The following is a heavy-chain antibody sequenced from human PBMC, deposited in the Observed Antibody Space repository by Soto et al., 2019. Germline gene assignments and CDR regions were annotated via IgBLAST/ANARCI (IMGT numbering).Heavy chain of an antibody. CDR3: ARAPRRYCTCLSCLGLYGLDV. J-gene: IGHJ6*02. CDR2: ISFDGYIK. CDR1: GFTFSDYA. V-gene: IGHV3-30-3*01. Sequence: QVQLVESGGGVVQPGRSLRLSCAASGFTFSDYAMHWVRHVPGQGLEWVAVISFDGYIKYDADSVKGRFTISRDNSKNALFLQMNSLKGEDTAVYSCARAPRRYCTCLSCLGLYGLDVWGQGTTVTVSS. D-gene: IGHD2-8*01.